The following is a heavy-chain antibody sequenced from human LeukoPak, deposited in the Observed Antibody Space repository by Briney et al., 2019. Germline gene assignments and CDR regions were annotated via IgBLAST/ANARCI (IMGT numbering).Heavy chain of an antibody. J-gene: IGHJ6*02. CDR3: ARSLGVTITQYGMDV. CDR1: GGSISSGSYY. CDR2: IYTSGST. Sequence: SETLSLTSTAAGGSISSGSYYWSWIRQPAVKGLEWIGRIYTSGSTNYNPSLKSRVPISVDTSTTQSSLKLSSVTAADTAVYYCARSLGVTITQYGMDVWGQGTTVTVSS. D-gene: IGHD5-12*01. V-gene: IGHV4-61*02.